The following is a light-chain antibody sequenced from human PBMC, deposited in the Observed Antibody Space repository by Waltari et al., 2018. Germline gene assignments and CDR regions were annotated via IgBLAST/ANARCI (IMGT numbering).Light chain of an antibody. CDR2: DVI. J-gene: IGLJ1*01. CDR1: SNNIGFYDL. Sequence: QSALTQPASVSGSPGQSITISCTGSSNNIGFYDLVSWYQQHPGKAPELMIFDVIKRPSGVSDRFSGSKSGNTASLTISGLQTEDDADYYCCSYSGSGSFPYVFGPGTRVAVL. V-gene: IGLV2-23*02. CDR3: CSYSGSGSFPYV.